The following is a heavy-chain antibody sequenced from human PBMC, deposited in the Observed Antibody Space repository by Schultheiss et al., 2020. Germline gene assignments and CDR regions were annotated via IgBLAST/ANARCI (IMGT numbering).Heavy chain of an antibody. Sequence: SETLSLTCTVSGGSISSYYWSWIRQPPGKGLEWIGSIYTSGSTNYNPSLKSRVTISVDTSKNQFSLKLSSVTAADTAVYYCARMKGYDFWSGYRFDYWGQGTLVTVSS. J-gene: IGHJ4*02. CDR3: ARMKGYDFWSGYRFDY. D-gene: IGHD3-3*01. V-gene: IGHV4-59*01. CDR2: IYTSGST. CDR1: GGSISSYY.